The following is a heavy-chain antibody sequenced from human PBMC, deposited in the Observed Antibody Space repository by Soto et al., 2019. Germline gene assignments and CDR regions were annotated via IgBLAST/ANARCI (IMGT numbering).Heavy chain of an antibody. CDR3: AKDIVGALNY. CDR2: ISWNSGKI. J-gene: IGHJ4*02. Sequence: EVQLVESGGGVVQPGRSLRLSCAASGVTFDDYAMHWVRQAPGKGLEWVSGISWNSGKIGYADSVKGRFTISSDNANNSLYLQMNSLRPEDTAFYYCAKDIVGALNYWGQGTLVTVSS. D-gene: IGHD1-26*01. V-gene: IGHV3-9*01. CDR1: GVTFDDYA.